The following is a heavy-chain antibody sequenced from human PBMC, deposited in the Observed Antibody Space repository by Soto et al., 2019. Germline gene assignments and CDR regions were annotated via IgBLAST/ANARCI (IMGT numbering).Heavy chain of an antibody. Sequence: QVQLVESGGGVVQPGRSLRLSCAASGFTFSSYAMHWVRQAPGKGLEWVAVISYDGSNKYYADSVKGRFTISRDNSKKTLDLEMNGLRAEDTAVYYCARGLGELPGNGMDVWGQGTTVSVSS. D-gene: IGHD3-16*01. J-gene: IGHJ6*02. CDR1: GFTFSSYA. CDR3: ARGLGELPGNGMDV. CDR2: ISYDGSNK. V-gene: IGHV3-30-3*01.